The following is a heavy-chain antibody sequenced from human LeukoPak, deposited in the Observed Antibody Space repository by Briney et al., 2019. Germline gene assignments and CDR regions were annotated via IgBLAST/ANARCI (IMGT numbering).Heavy chain of an antibody. CDR2: IFYSGRT. V-gene: IGHV4-59*01. CDR3: ARRNDFDI. Sequence: PSETLSLTCTVSGGSISSDHWNWIRQPPGKGLEWIGCIFYSGRTYYNPSLKSRVTISVDMSKSQFSLRLTSVAAADTAVYYCARRNDFDIWRQGPLVTVSS. CDR1: GGSISSDH. J-gene: IGHJ3*02.